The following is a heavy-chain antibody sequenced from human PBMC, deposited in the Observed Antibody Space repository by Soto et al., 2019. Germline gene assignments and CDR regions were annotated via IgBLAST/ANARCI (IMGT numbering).Heavy chain of an antibody. V-gene: IGHV3-33*01. J-gene: IGHJ4*02. Sequence: QVQLVESGGGVVQPGRSLRLSCAASGFTFSSYGMHWVRQAPGKGLEWVAVIWYDGSNKYYADSVKGRFTISRDNSKNTLYLQMNSLRAEDTAVYYCARSEVDYYDSSPYYFDYWGQGTLVTVSS. CDR1: GFTFSSYG. CDR3: ARSEVDYYDSSPYYFDY. D-gene: IGHD3-22*01. CDR2: IWYDGSNK.